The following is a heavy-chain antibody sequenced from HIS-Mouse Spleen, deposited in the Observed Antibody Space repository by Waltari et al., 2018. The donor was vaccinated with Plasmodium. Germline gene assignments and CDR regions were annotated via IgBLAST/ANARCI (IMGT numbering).Heavy chain of an antibody. CDR2: IRSKAYGGTT. CDR1: GFTFGDYA. V-gene: IGHV3-49*03. Sequence: EVQLVESGGGLVQPGRSLRLSCTASGFTFGDYAMSWFRQAPGKGLGWVGFIRSKAYGGTTEYAASVKGRFTISRDDSKSIAYLQMNSLKTEDTAVYYCTRDRTQGYDFWSGSIPIFDYWGQGTLVTVSS. J-gene: IGHJ4*02. D-gene: IGHD3-3*01. CDR3: TRDRTQGYDFWSGSIPIFDY.